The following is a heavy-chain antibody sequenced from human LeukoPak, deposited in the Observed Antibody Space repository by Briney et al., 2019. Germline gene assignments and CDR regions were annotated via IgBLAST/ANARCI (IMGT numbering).Heavy chain of an antibody. V-gene: IGHV1-2*02. CDR2: INPKSGGT. CDR3: VPSANYYYFDY. D-gene: IGHD1-26*01. Sequence: ASVKVSCKASGYTFTNYYMHWVRQAPGLGFEWMGWINPKSGGTSYPQKFQGRLTMTRDTSISTAYMELSRLRSDDTAVYYRVPSANYYYFDYWGQGTLVTVSS. CDR1: GYTFTNYY. J-gene: IGHJ4*02.